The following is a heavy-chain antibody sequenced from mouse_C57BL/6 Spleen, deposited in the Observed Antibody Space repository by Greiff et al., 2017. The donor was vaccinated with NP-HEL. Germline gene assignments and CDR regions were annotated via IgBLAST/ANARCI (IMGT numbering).Heavy chain of an antibody. J-gene: IGHJ2*01. Sequence: QVQLQQPGAELVKPGASVKLSCTASGYTFTSYWMPWVKQRPGQGLEWIGAIDPSDSYTNYNQKFKGQSTFTVDTSSSTAYMQLSSLTSEDSGVYDCARRMVTTGGYFDDWGKGTTLTVSS. CDR1: GYTFTSYW. V-gene: IGHV1-50*01. CDR2: IDPSDSYT. D-gene: IGHD2-2*01. CDR3: ARRMVTTGGYFDD.